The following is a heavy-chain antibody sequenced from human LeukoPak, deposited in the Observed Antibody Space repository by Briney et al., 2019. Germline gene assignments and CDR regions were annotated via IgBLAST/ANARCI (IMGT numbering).Heavy chain of an antibody. J-gene: IGHJ4*02. V-gene: IGHV4-39*01. CDR1: GGSISSSSYY. D-gene: IGHD3-10*01. CDR3: ARPTWFGELSDPSFDY. Sequence: SETLSLTCTVSGGSISSSSYYWGWIRQPPGKGLEWIGSIYYSGSTYYNPSLKSRVTISVDTSKNQFSLKLSSVTAADTAVYYCARPTWFGELSDPSFDYWGQGTLVTVSS. CDR2: IYYSGST.